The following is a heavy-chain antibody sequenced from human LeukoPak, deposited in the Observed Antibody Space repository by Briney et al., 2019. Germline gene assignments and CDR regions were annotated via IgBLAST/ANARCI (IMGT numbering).Heavy chain of an antibody. CDR1: GFSFSSYN. D-gene: IGHD6-13*01. Sequence: PGGSLRLSCAASGFSFSSYNLNWVRQAPGKGLEWVSAISGSGGSTYYADSVKGRFTISRDNSKNTLYLQMNSLRAEDTAVYYCAKDLEKQQLAVVSAFGEFDYWGQGTLVTVSS. CDR2: ISGSGGST. J-gene: IGHJ4*02. V-gene: IGHV3-23*01. CDR3: AKDLEKQQLAVVSAFGEFDY.